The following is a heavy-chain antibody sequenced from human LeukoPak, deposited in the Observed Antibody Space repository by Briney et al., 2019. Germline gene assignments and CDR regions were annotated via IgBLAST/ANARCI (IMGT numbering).Heavy chain of an antibody. CDR2: ISSRSTNI. J-gene: IGHJ6*03. CDR1: GFTFSRYS. V-gene: IGHV3-21*01. Sequence: GGSLRLSCAGSGFTFSRYSMNWFRQAPGKGLERVSSISSRSTNIFYADSVKGRFTISRDNAKNSLYLQMNSLGAEDTAVYYCARDAQWLVPEGYFYYMDVWGKRTTVTLSS. CDR3: ARDAQWLVPEGYFYYMDV. D-gene: IGHD6-19*01.